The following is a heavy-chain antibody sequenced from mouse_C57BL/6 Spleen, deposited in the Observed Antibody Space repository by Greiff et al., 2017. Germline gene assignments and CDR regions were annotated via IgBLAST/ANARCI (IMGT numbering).Heavy chain of an antibody. Sequence: VQLQQSGPELVKPGASVKISCKASGYTFTDYYMNWVKQSHGKSLEWIGDINPNNGGTSYNQKFKGKATLTVDKSSSTAYMELRSLTSEDSAVYYCARREYYPYYFDYWGQGTTLTVSS. D-gene: IGHD1-1*01. CDR3: ARREYYPYYFDY. V-gene: IGHV1-26*01. CDR1: GYTFTDYY. CDR2: INPNNGGT. J-gene: IGHJ2*01.